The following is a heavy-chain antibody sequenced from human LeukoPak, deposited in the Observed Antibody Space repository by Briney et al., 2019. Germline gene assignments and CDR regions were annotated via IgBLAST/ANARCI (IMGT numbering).Heavy chain of an antibody. CDR1: GGSFSGYY. J-gene: IGHJ6*02. D-gene: IGHD4-17*01. CDR2: INHSGST. V-gene: IGHV4-34*01. CDR3: ARYTVTKPYYYYGMDV. Sequence: TSETLSLTCAVYGGSFSGYYWSWIRQPPGKGLEWIGEINHSGSTNYNPSLKSRVTISVDTSKNQFSLKLSSVTAADTAVYYCARYTVTKPYYYYGMDVWGQGTTVTVSS.